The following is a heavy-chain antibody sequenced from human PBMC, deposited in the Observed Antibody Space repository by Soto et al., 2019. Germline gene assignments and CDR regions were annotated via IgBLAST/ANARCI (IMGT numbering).Heavy chain of an antibody. CDR1: GFTFSSYA. V-gene: IGHV3-23*01. CDR2: ISGSGDTT. J-gene: IGHJ4*02. Sequence: GGSLRLSCAASGFTFSSYAMSWVRQAPGKGLEWVSGISGSGDTTHYAASVKGRFTISRDNSKNTLYMQMDSLRADDTAVYYCAKDLVAGSAYWGQGTLVTVSS. D-gene: IGHD2-2*01. CDR3: AKDLVAGSAY.